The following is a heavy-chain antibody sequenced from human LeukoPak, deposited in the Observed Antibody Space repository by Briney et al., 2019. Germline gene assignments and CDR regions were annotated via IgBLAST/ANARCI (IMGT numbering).Heavy chain of an antibody. CDR3: ARTDGSGSPWYFDY. J-gene: IGHJ4*02. CDR2: ISAYNGNT. Sequence: ASVKVSCKASGYTFTSYGISWVRQAPGQGLEWMGWISAYNGNTNYAQKLQGRVTMTTDTSTSTAYMQLRSLRSDDTAVYYCARTDGSGSPWYFDYWGQGTLVTVSS. CDR1: GYTFTSYG. V-gene: IGHV1-18*01. D-gene: IGHD3-10*01.